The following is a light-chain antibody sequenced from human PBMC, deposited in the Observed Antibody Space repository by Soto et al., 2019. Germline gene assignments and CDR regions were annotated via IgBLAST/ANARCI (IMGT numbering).Light chain of an antibody. CDR1: QSVSSN. V-gene: IGKV3-15*01. J-gene: IGKJ2*01. CDR2: GAS. Sequence: EIVMTQSPATLSVSPGERATLSCRASQSVSSNLAWYQQKPGQAPRLLIYGASTRATGIPARFSGSGSGTEFTLTINSLQSEDFAVYYCQQYNNWPPMSTFGQGTKLEIK. CDR3: QQYNNWPPMST.